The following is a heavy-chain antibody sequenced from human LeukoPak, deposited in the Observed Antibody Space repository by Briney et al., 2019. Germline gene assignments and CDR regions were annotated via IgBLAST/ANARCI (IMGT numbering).Heavy chain of an antibody. CDR2: ISHSGTT. J-gene: IGHJ4*02. D-gene: IGHD6-19*01. Sequence: SETLTLTCTVSGGSISSGGYYWSWIRQPPGKGLEWIGYISHSGTTYYNPFLRSGVTISVDRSKNQFSLRLSSVTAVDTAVYYCARTIAVAGRVFDYWGQGTLVTVSS. V-gene: IGHV4-30-2*01. CDR3: ARTIAVAGRVFDY. CDR1: GGSISSGGYY.